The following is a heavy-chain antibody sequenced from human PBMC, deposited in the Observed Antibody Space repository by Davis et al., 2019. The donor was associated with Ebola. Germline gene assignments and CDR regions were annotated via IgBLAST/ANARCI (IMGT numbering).Heavy chain of an antibody. J-gene: IGHJ5*02. Sequence: GSLRLSCTVPGGSISSYYWSWIRQPPGKGLEWIGYIYYSGSTNYNPSLKSRVTISVDTSKNQFSLKLSSVTAADTAVYYCARDRTLAAAGTGFDPWGQGTLVTVSS. V-gene: IGHV4-59*01. CDR1: GGSISSYY. CDR2: IYYSGST. CDR3: ARDRTLAAAGTGFDP. D-gene: IGHD6-13*01.